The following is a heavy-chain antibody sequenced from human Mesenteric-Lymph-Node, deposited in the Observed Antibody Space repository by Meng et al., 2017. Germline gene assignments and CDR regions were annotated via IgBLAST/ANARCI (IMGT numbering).Heavy chain of an antibody. V-gene: IGHV3-23*01. CDR2: TSGSGGGT. CDR3: AKRSGTYSGDFDY. J-gene: IGHJ4*02. CDR1: GFTFSIYA. D-gene: IGHD3-10*01. Sequence: GESLKFSCAASGFTFSIYAMTWVRQAPGKGLEWVSGTSGSGGGTYYADSVKGRFTIFRDNSKSTLYLQMNSLRAEDTAVYYCAKRSGTYSGDFDYWGQGTLVTVSS.